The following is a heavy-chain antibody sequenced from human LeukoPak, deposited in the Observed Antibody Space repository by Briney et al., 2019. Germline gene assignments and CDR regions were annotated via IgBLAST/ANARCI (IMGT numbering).Heavy chain of an antibody. CDR1: GYTFTSYG. V-gene: IGHV1-18*01. CDR3: ASTSWHPGYFQH. CDR2: ISAYNGNT. Sequence: ASVKVSCKASGYTFTSYGISWVRQAPGQGLEWMGWISAYNGNTNYAQKLQGRVTMTTDTSTSTAYMELRSLRSDDTAVYYCASTSWHPGYFQHWGQGTLVTVSS. J-gene: IGHJ1*01. D-gene: IGHD2-2*01.